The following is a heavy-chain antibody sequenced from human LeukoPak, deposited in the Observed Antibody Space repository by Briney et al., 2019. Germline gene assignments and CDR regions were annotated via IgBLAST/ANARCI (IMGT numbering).Heavy chain of an antibody. CDR2: IRSKDYVRTT. J-gene: IGHJ6*03. CDR3: TRDRGNYDFWSGYPLYYYYYMDV. CDR1: GFTLGDYA. V-gene: IGHV3-49*03. D-gene: IGHD3-3*01. Sequence: GGSLRLSCTASGFTLGDYAMSWLRQAPGEGREWVGFIRSKDYVRTTEYAGPVKGRFTISRDDSKSIAYLQMNSLKTEDTAVYYCTRDRGNYDFWSGYPLYYYYYMDVWGKGTTVTVSS.